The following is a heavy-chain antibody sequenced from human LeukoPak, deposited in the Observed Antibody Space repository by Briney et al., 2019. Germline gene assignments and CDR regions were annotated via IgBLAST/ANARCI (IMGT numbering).Heavy chain of an antibody. Sequence: ASVKVSCKASGYTITDYYLHWVRQAPGQGLEWMGWINTNTGNPTYAQGFTGRFVFSLDTSVSTAYQQISSLKAEDTAVYYCARDREYSSSWSPPPGGVAFDIWGQGTMVTVSS. J-gene: IGHJ3*02. D-gene: IGHD6-13*01. CDR2: INTNTGNP. CDR3: ARDREYSSSWSPPPGGVAFDI. V-gene: IGHV7-4-1*02. CDR1: GYTITDYY.